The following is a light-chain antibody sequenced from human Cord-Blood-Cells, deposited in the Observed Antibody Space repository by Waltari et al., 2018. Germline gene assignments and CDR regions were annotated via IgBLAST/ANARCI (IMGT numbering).Light chain of an antibody. CDR3: QQYYSTPWT. CDR1: QSVLYSSNNKNY. Sequence: DIVMTQSPDSLAVSLGARATINCKSSQSVLYSSNNKNYLAWYQQKPGQSPKLLIYWASTRESGVPDRFSGSGSGTDFTLTISSLQAEDVAVYYCQQYYSTPWTFGQGTKVEIK. CDR2: WAS. V-gene: IGKV4-1*01. J-gene: IGKJ1*01.